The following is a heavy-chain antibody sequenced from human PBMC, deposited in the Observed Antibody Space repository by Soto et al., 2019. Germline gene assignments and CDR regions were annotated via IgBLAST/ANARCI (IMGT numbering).Heavy chain of an antibody. J-gene: IGHJ4*02. Sequence: QVQLVQSGAEVKKPGASMKIACKASGYLFMDYYIHWLRQAPGQGLEWMGVINPDGGSTSYAQRFQGRLTVTADTSTSTVFLDLNSVTVDDTAFYFCARDPLSWNYVGFWDYWGQGTLVTVST. V-gene: IGHV1-46*01. CDR2: INPDGGST. CDR3: ARDPLSWNYVGFWDY. D-gene: IGHD3-16*01. CDR1: GYLFMDYY.